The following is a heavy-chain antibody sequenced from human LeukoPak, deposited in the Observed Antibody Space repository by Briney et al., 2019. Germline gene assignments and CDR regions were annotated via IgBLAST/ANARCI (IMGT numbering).Heavy chain of an antibody. D-gene: IGHD1-14*01. CDR1: GYTFTSYD. CDR2: MNPNSGNT. J-gene: IGHJ4*02. V-gene: IGHV1-8*01. CDR3: ARGFWNHFAAPNPLDY. Sequence: ASVKVSCKASGYTFTSYDINWVRQATGQGLEWMGWMNPNSGNTGYAQKFQGRVTMTRNTSISTAYMELSSLRSEDTAVYYCARGFWNHFAAPNPLDYWGQGTLVTVSS.